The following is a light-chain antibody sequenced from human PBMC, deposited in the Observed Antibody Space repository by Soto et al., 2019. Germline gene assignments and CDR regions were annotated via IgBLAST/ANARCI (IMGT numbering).Light chain of an antibody. CDR2: GAS. CDR1: QSVSSN. J-gene: IGKJ1*01. V-gene: IGKV3-15*01. CDR3: QQYNNWPWT. Sequence: EIVMTQSPATLSVSPGERATLSCRASQSVSSNLAWYQQKPGQAPRLLIYGASTRATGIPARFSGSGSGTEFTLTISRLQSEDFAVYYGQQYNNWPWTFGQGTKVEIK.